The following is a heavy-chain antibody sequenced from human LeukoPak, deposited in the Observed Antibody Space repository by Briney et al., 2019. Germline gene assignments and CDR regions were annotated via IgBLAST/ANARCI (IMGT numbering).Heavy chain of an antibody. J-gene: IGHJ5*02. CDR3: ARNSYDYGDYGGGWFDP. Sequence: SETLSLTCTVSGGSISSYYWSWIRQPAGKGLEWIGRIYTSGSTNYNPSLKSRVTMSVDTSKDQFSLKLSSVTAADTAVYYCARNSYDYGDYGGGWFDPWGQGTLVTVSS. D-gene: IGHD4-17*01. CDR2: IYTSGST. CDR1: GGSISSYY. V-gene: IGHV4-4*07.